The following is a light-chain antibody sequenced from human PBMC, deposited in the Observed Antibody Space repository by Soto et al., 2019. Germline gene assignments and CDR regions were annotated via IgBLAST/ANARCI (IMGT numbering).Light chain of an antibody. J-gene: IGKJ4*01. CDR1: QSVSSSY. CDR2: GAS. Sequence: EIVLTQSPGTLSLSPGERATLSCRASQSVSSSYLAWYQQKPRQAPRLLIYGASSTATGIPDRFSGSGSRTAFTLTISRLEPEDFAVYYCQQYGSSPLLTFGGGTKVEIK. V-gene: IGKV3-20*01. CDR3: QQYGSSPLLT.